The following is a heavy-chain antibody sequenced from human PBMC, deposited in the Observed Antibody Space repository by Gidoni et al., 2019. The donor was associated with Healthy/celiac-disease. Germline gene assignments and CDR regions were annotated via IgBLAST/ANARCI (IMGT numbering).Heavy chain of an antibody. J-gene: IGHJ4*02. CDR3: AKRQYYYDSSGYDY. CDR2: ISGSGGST. D-gene: IGHD3-22*01. Sequence: EVQLVESGGGLVQPGGSLSLSCAASGFTFSSYAMSWVRQAPGKGLEWVSAISGSGGSTYDADSVKGRFTISRDNSKNTLYLQMNSRRAEDTAVYYCAKRQYYYDSSGYDYWGQGTLVTVSS. CDR1: GFTFSSYA. V-gene: IGHV3-23*04.